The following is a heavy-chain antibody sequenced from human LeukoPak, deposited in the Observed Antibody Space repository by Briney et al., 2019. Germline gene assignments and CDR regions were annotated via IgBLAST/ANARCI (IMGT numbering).Heavy chain of an antibody. CDR2: ISGSGGST. J-gene: IGHJ4*02. CDR1: GFTFSHYG. D-gene: IGHD2-21*02. Sequence: GGSLRLSCAASGFTFSHYGMTWVRQAPGKGLEWVSAISGSGGSTYYTGSVKGRFTISRDNSKNTLYLQMNSLRADDTAVYYCAKSHHVTAIDYWGQGTLVTVSS. V-gene: IGHV3-23*01. CDR3: AKSHHVTAIDY.